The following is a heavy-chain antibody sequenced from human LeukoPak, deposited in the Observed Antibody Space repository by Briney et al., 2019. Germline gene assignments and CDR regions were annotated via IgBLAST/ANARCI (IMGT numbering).Heavy chain of an antibody. CDR1: GGSFSGYY. D-gene: IGHD6-6*01. CDR3: AGRPPYSSSSY. J-gene: IGHJ4*02. Sequence: SETLSLTCAVYGGSFSGYYWSWIRQPPGKGLEWIGEINHSGSTNYNPSLKSRVTISVDTSKNQFSLKLSSVTAADTAVYYCAGRPPYSSSSYWGQGTLVTVSS. V-gene: IGHV4-34*01. CDR2: INHSGST.